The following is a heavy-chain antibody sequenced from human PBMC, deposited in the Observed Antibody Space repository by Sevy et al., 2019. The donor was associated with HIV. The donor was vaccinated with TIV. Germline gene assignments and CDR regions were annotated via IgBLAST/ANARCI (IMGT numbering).Heavy chain of an antibody. CDR3: ARDNRRATKYYGMDV. J-gene: IGHJ6*02. CDR1: GGSISSYY. CDR2: IYYSGST. V-gene: IGHV4-59*01. D-gene: IGHD1-26*01. Sequence: ETLSLTCTVSGGSISSYYWSWIRQPPGKGLEWIGYIYYSGSTNYNPSLKSRVTISVDTSKNQFSLKLSSVTAADTAVYYCARDNRRATKYYGMDVWGQGTTVTVSS.